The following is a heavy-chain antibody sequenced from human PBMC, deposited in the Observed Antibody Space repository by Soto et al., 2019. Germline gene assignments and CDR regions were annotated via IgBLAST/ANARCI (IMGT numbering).Heavy chain of an antibody. J-gene: IGHJ4*02. CDR1: GFTFSSYG. V-gene: IGHV3-30*03. D-gene: IGHD6-19*01. Sequence: QVQLVESGGGVVQPGRSLRLSCAASGFTFSSYGMHWVRQAPGKGLEWVAVISYDGSNKYYADSVKGRFAISRDNSKNTLYLQMNSLRAEDTAVYYCAGSGPTFDYWGQGTLVTVSS. CDR2: ISYDGSNK. CDR3: AGSGPTFDY.